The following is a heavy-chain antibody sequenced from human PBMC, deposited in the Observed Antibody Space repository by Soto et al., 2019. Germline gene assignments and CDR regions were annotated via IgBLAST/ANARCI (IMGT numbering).Heavy chain of an antibody. CDR1: GDSITDSTYY. D-gene: IGHD3-22*01. Sequence: SETLSLTCTVSGDSITDSTYYWAWIRRPTGKRMEWIGSVFYRGGTHYNPSRKSRVTISVDTSKNQFSLKVRSVTAADTAVYYCARHSTGYYYSYFDYWGPGTLVTVSS. V-gene: IGHV4-39*01. CDR2: VFYRGGT. CDR3: ARHSTGYYYSYFDY. J-gene: IGHJ4*02.